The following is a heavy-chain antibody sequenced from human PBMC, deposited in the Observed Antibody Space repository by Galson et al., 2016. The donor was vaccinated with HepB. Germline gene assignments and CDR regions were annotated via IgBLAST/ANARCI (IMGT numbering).Heavy chain of an antibody. V-gene: IGHV3-13*04. J-gene: IGHJ6*02. D-gene: IGHD6-6*01. CDR3: ARGDSSYSGMDV. CDR2: IGSADDT. Sequence: SLRLSCAVSGFTFRSYDMHWVRQVTGKGLEWVAAIGSADDTYYRGSVKGRFAISRENAKKSLFLQMNSLRAGDTAVYYCARGDSSYSGMDVWGQGTAVTVSS. CDR1: GFTFRSYD.